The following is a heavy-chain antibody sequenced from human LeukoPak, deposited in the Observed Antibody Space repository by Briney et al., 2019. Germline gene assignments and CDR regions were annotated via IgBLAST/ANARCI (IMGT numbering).Heavy chain of an antibody. J-gene: IGHJ4*02. CDR2: INPTGTGT. Sequence: ASVKVSCKASGYTFSNYYMHWVRQAPGQGLEWMGLINPTGTGTNYAQKFRGRVTLNRDTSTTTVYMELSSLRSEDSAVYYCAREESGGYFDYWGQGTLVTVSS. CDR3: AREESGGYFDY. D-gene: IGHD2-8*02. CDR1: GYTFSNYY. V-gene: IGHV1-46*01.